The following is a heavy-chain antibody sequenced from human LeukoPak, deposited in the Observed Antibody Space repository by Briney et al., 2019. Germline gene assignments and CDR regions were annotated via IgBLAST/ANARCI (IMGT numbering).Heavy chain of an antibody. Sequence: SETLSLTCAVYGGSFSGYYWSWIRQPPGKGLEWIGEINHSGSTNYNPSLKSRVTISVDTSKNQFSLKLSSVTAADTAVYYCARHGMAGAVAQRVYYYYYMDVWGKGTTVTISS. CDR3: ARHGMAGAVAQRVYYYYYMDV. D-gene: IGHD6-19*01. CDR2: INHSGST. V-gene: IGHV4-34*01. J-gene: IGHJ6*03. CDR1: GGSFSGYY.